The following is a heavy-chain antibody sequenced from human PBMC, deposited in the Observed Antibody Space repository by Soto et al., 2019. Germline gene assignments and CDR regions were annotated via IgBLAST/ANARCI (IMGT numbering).Heavy chain of an antibody. CDR1: GGSISSYY. CDR3: ATTRHTKPTLEWLLFGYYYMDV. V-gene: IGHV4-59*08. J-gene: IGHJ6*03. D-gene: IGHD3-3*01. CDR2: IYYSGST. Sequence: PSETLSLTCTVSGGSISSYYWSWIRQPPGKGLEWIGYIYYSGSTNCNPSLKSRVTISVDTSKNQFSLRLSSVTAADTAVYYCATTRHTKPTLEWLLFGYYYMDVWGKGTTVTVSS.